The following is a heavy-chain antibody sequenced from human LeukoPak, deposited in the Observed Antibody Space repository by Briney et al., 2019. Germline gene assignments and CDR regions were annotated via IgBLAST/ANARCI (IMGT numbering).Heavy chain of an antibody. Sequence: GGSLRLSCAASGVTFSSYGMHWVRQAPGKGLEWVAVISYDGSNKYYADSVKGRFTISRDNSKNTLYLQMNSLRAEDTAVYYCAKVGGYYYYYGMDVWGQGTTVTVSS. CDR3: AKVGGYYYYYGMDV. CDR2: ISYDGSNK. D-gene: IGHD3-3*01. J-gene: IGHJ6*02. V-gene: IGHV3-30*18. CDR1: GVTFSSYG.